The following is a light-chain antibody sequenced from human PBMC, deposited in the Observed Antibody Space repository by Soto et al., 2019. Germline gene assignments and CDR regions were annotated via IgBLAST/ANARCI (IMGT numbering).Light chain of an antibody. CDR1: QSISGW. CDR3: QHYNTYPWT. Sequence: DIQMTQSPSTLSASVGDRVTITCRASQSISGWLAWYQQKPGKAPKLLIYDVSSLESGVPSRFSGSGSGTEFTLAISSLQPGDFATYYCQHYNTYPWTFGQGTKVDIK. V-gene: IGKV1-5*01. CDR2: DVS. J-gene: IGKJ1*01.